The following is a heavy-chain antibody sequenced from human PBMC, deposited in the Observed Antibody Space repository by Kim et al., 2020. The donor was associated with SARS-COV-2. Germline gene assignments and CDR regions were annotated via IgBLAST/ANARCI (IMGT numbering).Heavy chain of an antibody. Sequence: ADSVKGRVTIYRENSKNTLYLQMNSLRAEDTAVYYCAKDWEGTPWSWFDPWGQGTLVTVSS. CDR3: AKDWEGTPWSWFDP. D-gene: IGHD1-26*01. J-gene: IGHJ5*02. V-gene: IGHV3-23*01.